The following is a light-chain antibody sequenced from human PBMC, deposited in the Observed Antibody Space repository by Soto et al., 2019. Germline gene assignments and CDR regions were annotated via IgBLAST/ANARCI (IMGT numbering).Light chain of an antibody. J-gene: IGKJ5*01. Sequence: EIVLTQSPGTLSLSPGERATLSCRASQSVSSSYLASYQQKPGQAPRLLIYGASSRATGIPDRFSGSGSGTDFSLPISRLEPEEFAVYYCQQYGNSPITFGQGTRLEIK. CDR2: GAS. V-gene: IGKV3-20*01. CDR1: QSVSSSY. CDR3: QQYGNSPIT.